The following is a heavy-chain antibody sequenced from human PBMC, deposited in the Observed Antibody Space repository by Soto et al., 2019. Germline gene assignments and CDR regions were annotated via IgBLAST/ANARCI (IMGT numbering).Heavy chain of an antibody. CDR3: ARDKAGRRFGELLGGMDV. D-gene: IGHD3-10*01. CDR1: GGTFSSNA. CDR2: IIPIFGTA. V-gene: IGHV1-69*13. J-gene: IGHJ6*02. Sequence: ASVKVSCKASGGTFSSNAIGWVRQAPGQGLEWMGGIIPIFGTANYAQKFQGRVTITADESTSTAYMELSSLRSEDTAVYYCARDKAGRRFGELLGGMDVWGQGTTVTVSS.